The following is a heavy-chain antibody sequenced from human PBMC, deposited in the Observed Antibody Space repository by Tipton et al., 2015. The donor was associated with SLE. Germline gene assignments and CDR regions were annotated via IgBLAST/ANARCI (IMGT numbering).Heavy chain of an antibody. CDR1: GGSISSYY. CDR3: ARALGQQLFDY. CDR2: IYYSGST. J-gene: IGHJ4*02. V-gene: IGHV4-59*01. D-gene: IGHD6-13*01. Sequence: TLSLTCTVSGGSISSYYWSWIRQPPGKGLEWIGYIYYSGSTNYNPSLKSRVTISVDTSKNQFSLKLSSVTAADTAVYYCARALGQQLFDYWGQGTLVTVSS.